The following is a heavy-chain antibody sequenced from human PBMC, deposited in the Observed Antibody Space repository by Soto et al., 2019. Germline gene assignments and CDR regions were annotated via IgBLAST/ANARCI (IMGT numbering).Heavy chain of an antibody. CDR1: GYAFTSYD. Sequence: ASVKVSCKASGYAFTSYDINWVRQATGQGLEWMGWMNPNSGNTGYAQKFQGRVTMTRNTSISTAYMELSSLRSEDTAVYYCASRMGDSSEVDYWGQGTLVTVSS. D-gene: IGHD3-22*01. CDR3: ASRMGDSSEVDY. V-gene: IGHV1-8*01. J-gene: IGHJ4*02. CDR2: MNPNSGNT.